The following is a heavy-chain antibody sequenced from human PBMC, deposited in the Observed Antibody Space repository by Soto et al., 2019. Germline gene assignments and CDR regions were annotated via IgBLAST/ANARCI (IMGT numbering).Heavy chain of an antibody. CDR2: INHSGST. CDR1: GGSFSGYY. D-gene: IGHD5-18*01. CDR3: ARGFGYSYGYWYYYGMDA. Sequence: PSETLSLTCAVYGGSFSGYYWSWIRQPPGKGLEWIGEINHSGSTNYNPSLKSRVTISVDTSKNQFSLKLSSVTAADRAVYYCARGFGYSYGYWYYYGMDAWGQGTTVTVSS. J-gene: IGHJ6*02. V-gene: IGHV4-34*01.